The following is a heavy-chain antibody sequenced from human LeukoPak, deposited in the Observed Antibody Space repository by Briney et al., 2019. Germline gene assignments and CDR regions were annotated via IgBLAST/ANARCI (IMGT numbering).Heavy chain of an antibody. CDR2: IYTSGST. CDR1: GGSISSGSYY. V-gene: IGHV4-61*02. CDR3: ARRRPYYYGSGSYMSSFDP. J-gene: IGHJ5*02. Sequence: SQTLSLTCTVSGGSISSGSYYWSWIRQPAGKGLEWIGRIYTSGSTNYNPSLKSRVTISVDTSKNQFSLKLSSVTAADTAVYYCARRRPYYYGSGSYMSSFDPWGQGTLVTVSS. D-gene: IGHD3-10*01.